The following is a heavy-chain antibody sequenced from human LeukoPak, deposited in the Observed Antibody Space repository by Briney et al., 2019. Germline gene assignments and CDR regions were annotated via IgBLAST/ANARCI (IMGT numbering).Heavy chain of an antibody. CDR2: THPNSGAT. CDR3: ARLRGGFDSGDY. J-gene: IGHJ4*02. V-gene: IGHV1-2*02. D-gene: IGHD5-12*01. CDR1: GYEFTDFY. Sequence: ASVKVSCKASGYEFTDFYIHWVRQAPGQRPEWTGWTHPNSGATNYARVFQGRVTMTRDTSISTAYMELGSLKFDDRAVYYCARLRGGFDSGDYWGQGSLVTVSS.